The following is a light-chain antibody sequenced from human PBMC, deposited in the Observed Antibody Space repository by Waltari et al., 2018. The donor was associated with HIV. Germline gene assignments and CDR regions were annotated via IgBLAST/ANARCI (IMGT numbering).Light chain of an antibody. CDR1: QSFSKF. V-gene: IGKV1-39*01. J-gene: IGKJ1*01. CDR2: ATS. Sequence: DIQMTQSPSSLSASVGDRVTITCRASQSFSKFLNWYQQKPGKAPNLLIYATSTLQSWVPSRFTGSGSGTDFTLTISSLQPEDSAIYFCQQSYSVPWTFGQGTKVEIK. CDR3: QQSYSVPWT.